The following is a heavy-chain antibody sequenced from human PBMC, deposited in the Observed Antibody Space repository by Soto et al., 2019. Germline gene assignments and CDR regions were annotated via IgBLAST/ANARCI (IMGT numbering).Heavy chain of an antibody. V-gene: IGHV1-18*01. CDR2: ISAYNGNT. D-gene: IGHD6-19*01. Sequence: GASVKVSCKASGYTFTSYGISWVRQAPGQGLEWMGWISAYNGNTNYAQKLQGRVTMTTDTSTSTAYMELRSLRSDDTAVYYCANSYGDSSERSYGMDVWGQGTTVTVSS. J-gene: IGHJ6*02. CDR3: ANSYGDSSERSYGMDV. CDR1: GYTFTSYG.